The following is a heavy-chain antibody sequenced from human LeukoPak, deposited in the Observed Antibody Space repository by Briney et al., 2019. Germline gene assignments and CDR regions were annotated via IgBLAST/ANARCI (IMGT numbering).Heavy chain of an antibody. J-gene: IGHJ3*02. CDR1: GFTFSSYG. Sequence: GGSLRLSCAASGFTFSSYGMSWVRQAPGKGLEWVSAISGSGGSTYYADSVKGRFTISRDNSKNTLYLQMNSLRAEDTAVYYCAKGLSFLWDTFDIWGQGTMVTVSS. CDR3: AKGLSFLWDTFDI. D-gene: IGHD2-21*01. V-gene: IGHV3-23*01. CDR2: ISGSGGST.